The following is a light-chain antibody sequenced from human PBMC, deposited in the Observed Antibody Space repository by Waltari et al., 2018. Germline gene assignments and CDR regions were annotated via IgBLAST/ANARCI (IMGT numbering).Light chain of an antibody. Sequence: IQMTQSPSALSASVGDRVTISCRASQNIYSNLAWYQQKPGKAPKLLIYAASSLQSGIPSRFSGSGSGTDFTLTISSLQPEDSAAYYCQHYYDNPYSFGQGTKVE. J-gene: IGKJ2*03. CDR1: QNIYSN. CDR2: AAS. V-gene: IGKV1-6*01. CDR3: QHYYDNPYS.